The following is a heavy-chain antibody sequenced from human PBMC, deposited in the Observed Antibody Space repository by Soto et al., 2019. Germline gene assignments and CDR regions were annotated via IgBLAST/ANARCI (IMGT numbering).Heavy chain of an antibody. Sequence: QVQLVQSGAEVKKPGASVKVSCKASGYTFTSYAMHWVRQAPGQRLEWMGWINAGNGNTKYSQKFQGRVTITRDTSESTAYMELSSLRSEDTAVYYCAREPCGGDCLEDWFDPWGQGTLVTVSS. D-gene: IGHD2-21*02. V-gene: IGHV1-3*01. CDR1: GYTFTSYA. CDR2: INAGNGNT. CDR3: AREPCGGDCLEDWFDP. J-gene: IGHJ5*02.